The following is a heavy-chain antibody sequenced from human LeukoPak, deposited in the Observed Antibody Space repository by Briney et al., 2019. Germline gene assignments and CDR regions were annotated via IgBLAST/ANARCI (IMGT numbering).Heavy chain of an antibody. CDR2: SNDSGGT. J-gene: IGHJ4*02. V-gene: IGHV4-34*01. CDR1: GGTFSGYY. Sequence: SETLSLTCAVYGGTFSGYYWSWIRQPPGKRLEWVGESNDSGGTNYNPSLKSRVTISVDTSKNQFSLKLSSVTAADTAVYYCARHYDYGGKGLDYWGQGTLVTVSS. D-gene: IGHD4-23*01. CDR3: ARHYDYGGKGLDY.